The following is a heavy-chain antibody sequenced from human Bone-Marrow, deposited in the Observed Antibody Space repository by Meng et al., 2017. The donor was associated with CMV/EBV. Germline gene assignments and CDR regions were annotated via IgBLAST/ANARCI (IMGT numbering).Heavy chain of an antibody. V-gene: IGHV4-34*01. Sequence: GSLRLSCAVYGGSFSGYYWSWIRRPPGKGLEWIGEINHSGSTNYNPSLKSRVTISVDTSKNQFSLKLSSVTAAATAVYYCARTYYDFWSGNDHPGTYGMDVGAQGTTVTVSS. CDR2: INHSGST. D-gene: IGHD3-3*01. J-gene: IGHJ6*02. CDR1: GGSFSGYY. CDR3: ARTYYDFWSGNDHPGTYGMDV.